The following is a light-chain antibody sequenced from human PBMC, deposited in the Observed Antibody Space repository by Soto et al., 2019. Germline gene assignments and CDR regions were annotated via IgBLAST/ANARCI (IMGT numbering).Light chain of an antibody. CDR3: QQYNNWPIT. CDR2: GAS. J-gene: IGKJ5*01. Sequence: EIVMTQSPATLSLSPGERATLSCRASQRVSYYLAWYQQKPGQAPRLLIYGASTRATGIPARFSGSGSGTEFSLTVSSLQSEDFAVYYCQQYNNWPITFGQGTRLEIK. CDR1: QRVSYY. V-gene: IGKV3-15*01.